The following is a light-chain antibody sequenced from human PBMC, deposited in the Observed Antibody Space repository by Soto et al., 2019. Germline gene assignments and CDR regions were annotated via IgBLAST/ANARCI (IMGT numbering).Light chain of an antibody. CDR3: CSYAGSSTPLV. V-gene: IGLV2-23*01. Sequence: QSALTQPASVSGSPGQSITISCTGTSSDVGSYNLVSWYQQHPGKAPKLMIYEGSKRPSGVSNRFSGSKSGNTASLTISGLQAEEEADYYCCSYAGSSTPLVFGGGTKVTVL. J-gene: IGLJ3*02. CDR1: SSDVGSYNL. CDR2: EGS.